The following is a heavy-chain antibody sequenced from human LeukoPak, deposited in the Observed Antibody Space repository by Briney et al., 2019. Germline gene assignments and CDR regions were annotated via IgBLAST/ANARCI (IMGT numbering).Heavy chain of an antibody. V-gene: IGHV7-4-1*02. CDR3: ARGLHYYDSSGYREDV. CDR1: GYTFTSYA. J-gene: IGHJ6*02. CDR2: INTNTGNP. D-gene: IGHD3-22*01. Sequence: ASVKVSCKASGYTFTSYAMNWVRQAPGQGLEWMGWINTNTGNPTYAQGFTGRFVFSLDTSVSTAYLQISSLKAEDTAVYYCARGLHYYDSSGYREDVWGQGTTVTVSS.